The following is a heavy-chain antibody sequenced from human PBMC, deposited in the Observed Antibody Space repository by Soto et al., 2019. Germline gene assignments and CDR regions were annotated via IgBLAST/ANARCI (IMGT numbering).Heavy chain of an antibody. D-gene: IGHD1-26*01. CDR1: GGSLTNYV. Sequence: SVKVSCKASGGSLTNYVIKWVRQAPGQGPEWVGGIIPLSGTTNYAQKFQGRVTITADVSTSTAYMELSSLRSEDTAVYYCATEGFSGSYLSNWGQGIQVTVSS. CDR2: IIPLSGTT. CDR3: ATEGFSGSYLSN. V-gene: IGHV1-69*13. J-gene: IGHJ4*02.